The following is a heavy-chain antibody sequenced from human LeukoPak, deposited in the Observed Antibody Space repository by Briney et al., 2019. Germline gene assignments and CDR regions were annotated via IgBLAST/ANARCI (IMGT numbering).Heavy chain of an antibody. V-gene: IGHV2-5*01. D-gene: IGHD1-26*01. CDR3: ARLDELLPFDY. Sequence: SGPTLVKPTQTLTLTCTFSGFSLSTSGVGVGWIRQTPGKALEWLALIYWNDDKRYSPSLKSRLTITKDTSKNQVVLTMTNMDPVDTATYYCARLDELLPFDYWGQGTLVTVSS. CDR2: IYWNDDK. CDR1: GFSLSTSGVG. J-gene: IGHJ4*02.